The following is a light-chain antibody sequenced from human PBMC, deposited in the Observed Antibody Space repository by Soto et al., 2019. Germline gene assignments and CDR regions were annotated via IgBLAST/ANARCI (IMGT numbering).Light chain of an antibody. CDR1: QSVSSY. CDR2: DAP. Sequence: EIVLTQSPATLPLSPGERATLSCRASQSVSSYLAWYQQKPGQAPRLLIYDAPNRATGIPARFSGSGSGTDFTLTISSLEPEDFAVYYCQQRSNWPPTFGQGTKVEIK. CDR3: QQRSNWPPT. V-gene: IGKV3-11*01. J-gene: IGKJ1*01.